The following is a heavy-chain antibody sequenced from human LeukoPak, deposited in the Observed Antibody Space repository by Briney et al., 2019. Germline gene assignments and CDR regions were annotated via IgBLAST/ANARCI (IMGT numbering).Heavy chain of an antibody. V-gene: IGHV3-7*01. CDR2: TKQDGSEK. J-gene: IGHJ4*02. D-gene: IGHD3-22*01. CDR1: GFTFSSYW. Sequence: GGSLRLSCAASGFTFSSYWMSWVRQAPGKGLEWVANTKQDGSEKYYVDSVKGRFTISRDNAKNSLYLQMNSLRAEDTAVYYCARDWATYYYDSSGYYTREQFDYWGQGTLVTVSS. CDR3: ARDWATYYYDSSGYYTREQFDY.